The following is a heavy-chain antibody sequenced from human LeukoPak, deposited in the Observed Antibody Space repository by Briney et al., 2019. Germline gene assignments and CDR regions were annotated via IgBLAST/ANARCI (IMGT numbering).Heavy chain of an antibody. J-gene: IGHJ4*02. CDR1: GFTFSSYA. D-gene: IGHD3-3*01. CDR3: AKVPRSGFDY. V-gene: IGHV3-30*04. Sequence: GGSLRLSCAASGFTFSSYAMHWVRQAPGKGLEWVAVISYDGSNKYYADSVKGRFTISRDNSKNTLYLQMNSLRAEDTAVYYCAKVPRSGFDYWGQGTLVTVSS. CDR2: ISYDGSNK.